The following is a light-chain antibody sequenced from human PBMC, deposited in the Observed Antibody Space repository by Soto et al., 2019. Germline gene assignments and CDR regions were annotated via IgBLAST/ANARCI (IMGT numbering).Light chain of an antibody. CDR2: DAS. V-gene: IGKV3-11*01. Sequence: LTQSPATLSLSPGERATLSCRASQSVSSYLAWYQQKPGQAPRLLTYDASNRATGIPARFSGGGSETDFTLTISSLEPEDFAVYYCQQRFNWPRFTFGQGTKLEIK. J-gene: IGKJ2*01. CDR3: QQRFNWPRFT. CDR1: QSVSSY.